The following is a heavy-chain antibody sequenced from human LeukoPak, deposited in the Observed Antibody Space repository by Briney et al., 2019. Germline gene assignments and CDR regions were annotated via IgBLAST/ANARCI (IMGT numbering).Heavy chain of an antibody. Sequence: ASVKVSCKASGYTFTGYYMHWVRQAPGQGLEWMGWINPNSGGTNYAQKFQGWVTMTRDTSISTAYMELSRLRSEDTAVYFCARRGPYYYGMDVWGQGTTVTVSS. CDR1: GYTFTGYY. V-gene: IGHV1-2*04. J-gene: IGHJ6*02. CDR3: ARRGPYYYGMDV. CDR2: INPNSGGT. D-gene: IGHD3-10*01.